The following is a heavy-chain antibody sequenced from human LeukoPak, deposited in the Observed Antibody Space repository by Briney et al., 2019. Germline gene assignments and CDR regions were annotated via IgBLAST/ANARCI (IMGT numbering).Heavy chain of an antibody. CDR2: VSSDGSIK. CDR1: GLTFSSYG. J-gene: IGHJ4*02. CDR3: ARGYSSSWLGYFDY. V-gene: IGHV3-30*03. D-gene: IGHD6-13*01. Sequence: HPGGSLRLSCAASGLTFSSYGIHCVRQAPGKGLEWVAVVSSDGSIKYYADSVKGRFTISRDTSKNTVYLQMDSLGAEDTAFYYCARGYSSSWLGYFDYWGQGTLVTVSS.